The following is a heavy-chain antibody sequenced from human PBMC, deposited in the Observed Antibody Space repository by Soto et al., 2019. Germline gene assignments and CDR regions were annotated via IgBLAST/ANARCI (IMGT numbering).Heavy chain of an antibody. CDR1: GFTFSSYA. V-gene: IGHV3-30-3*01. D-gene: IGHD1-26*01. CDR2: ISYDGSNK. CDR3: ARDAAPPLVNWFDP. J-gene: IGHJ5*02. Sequence: QVQLVESGGGVVQPGRSLRLSCAASGFTFSSYAMHWVRQAPGKGLEWVAVISYDGSNKYYADSVKGRFTISRDNSKNTLYLQMNSLRAEDTAVYYCARDAAPPLVNWFDPWGQGTLVTVSS.